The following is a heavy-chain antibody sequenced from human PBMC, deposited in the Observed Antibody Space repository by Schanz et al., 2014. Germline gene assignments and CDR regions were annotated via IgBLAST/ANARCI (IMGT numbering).Heavy chain of an antibody. D-gene: IGHD3-16*01. J-gene: IGHJ6*02. V-gene: IGHV3-23*04. Sequence: EVQLVESGGGLVRPGGSLRLSCVASGFTFSGYAMSWVRLAPGKGLDWVSVISGSGGITHYADSVKGRFTISRDNSKNTLYLHMNSLRVEDTAVYYCAKEGGTVPYSYYGLDVWGQGTTVTVSS. CDR2: ISGSGGIT. CDR3: AKEGGTVPYSYYGLDV. CDR1: GFTFSGYA.